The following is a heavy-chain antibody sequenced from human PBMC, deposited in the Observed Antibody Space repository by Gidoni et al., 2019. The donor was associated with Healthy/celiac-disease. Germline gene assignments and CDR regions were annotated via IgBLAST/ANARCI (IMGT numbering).Heavy chain of an antibody. J-gene: IGHJ4*02. D-gene: IGHD3-22*01. CDR1: GGSISSSNW. CDR3: ASLPQYYYDSSGYYPSKYYFDY. V-gene: IGHV4-4*02. CDR2: IYHSGST. Sequence: QVQLQESGPGLVKPSGTLSLTCAVSGGSISSSNWWSWVRQPPGKGLEWIGEIYHSGSTNYNPSLKSRVTISVDKSKNQFSLKLSSVTAADTAVYYCASLPQYYYDSSGYYPSKYYFDYWGQGTLDTVSS.